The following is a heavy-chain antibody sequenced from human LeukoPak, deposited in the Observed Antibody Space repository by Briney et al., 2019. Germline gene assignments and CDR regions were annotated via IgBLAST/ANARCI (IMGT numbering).Heavy chain of an antibody. CDR2: ISYDGREK. CDR1: GFTFSSHA. V-gene: IGHV3-30*04. CDR3: ARDLSERYCVDY. J-gene: IGHJ4*02. D-gene: IGHD2-8*02. Sequence: GRSLRLSCVASGFTFSSHALHWVRQAPGKGLEWVAFISYDGREKYCAESVKGRFTISRDDSQNTVYVQMNSLRSEDTAVYYCARDLSERYCVDYWGQGTLVTVSS.